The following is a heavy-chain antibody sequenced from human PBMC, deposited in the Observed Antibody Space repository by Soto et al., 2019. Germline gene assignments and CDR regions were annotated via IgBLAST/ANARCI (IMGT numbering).Heavy chain of an antibody. Sequence: QVQLVQSGAEVKKPGASVKVSCKASGYTFTSYGISWVRQAPGQGLEWMGWISAYNGNTNYAQKLQGRVTMTTDTSTSTAYMELGSLRSDDTAVYYCARAPIVLLLFGEFKQRLGWFDPWGQGTLVTVSS. V-gene: IGHV1-18*01. J-gene: IGHJ5*02. CDR1: GYTFTSYG. CDR3: ARAPIVLLLFGEFKQRLGWFDP. CDR2: ISAYNGNT. D-gene: IGHD3-10*01.